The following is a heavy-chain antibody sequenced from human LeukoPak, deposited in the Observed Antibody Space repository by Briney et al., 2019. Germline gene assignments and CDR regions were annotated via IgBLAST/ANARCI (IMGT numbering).Heavy chain of an antibody. Sequence: PSQTLSLTCPVSGGSISSGIYYWSWIRQPPGKGLEWIGYIYYSGTTYYNSSLKSRVTISVDTSKNQFSLKLSSVTAADTAVYYCGRVIRGLQLSYFDYWGEGSLVTVSS. CDR3: GRVIRGLQLSYFDY. J-gene: IGHJ4*02. V-gene: IGHV4-31*03. CDR2: IYYSGTT. D-gene: IGHD5-24*01. CDR1: GGSISSGIYY.